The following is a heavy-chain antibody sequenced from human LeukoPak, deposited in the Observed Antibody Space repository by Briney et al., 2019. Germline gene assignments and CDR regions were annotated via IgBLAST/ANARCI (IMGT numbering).Heavy chain of an antibody. Sequence: GGSLRLSCSASGFTFNNYGMGWVRQAPGKGLEWVSSISGSGDSTYYANSVKGRFTILQMNSLRAEDTAVYYCARTPPPPGSFDYWGQGTLVTVSS. CDR1: GFTFNNYG. V-gene: IGHV3-23*01. CDR3: ARTPPPPGSFDY. CDR2: ISGSGDST. J-gene: IGHJ4*02. D-gene: IGHD1-14*01.